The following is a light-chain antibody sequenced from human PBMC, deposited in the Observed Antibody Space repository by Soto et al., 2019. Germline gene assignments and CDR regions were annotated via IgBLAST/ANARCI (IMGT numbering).Light chain of an antibody. CDR2: GAS. V-gene: IGKV3-20*01. CDR1: QSVSSIN. J-gene: IGKJ3*01. CDR3: QQYGSSPFT. Sequence: EIVLTQSPGTLSLSQGERATLSCRASQSVSSINLAWYQQKPGQAPRLLIYGASSRATGIPDRFMGSGSGTDFTLTISRREPEDCAVYYCQQYGSSPFTFGPGTKVDIK.